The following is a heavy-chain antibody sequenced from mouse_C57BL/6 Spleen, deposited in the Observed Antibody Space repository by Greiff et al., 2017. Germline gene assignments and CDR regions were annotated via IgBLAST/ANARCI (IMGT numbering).Heavy chain of an antibody. V-gene: IGHV1-78*01. CDR3: ARYGVYYARDY. Sequence: VQLQQSDAELVKPGASVKISCKASGYTFTDYTIHWMKQRPEQGLEWIGYIYPRDGSTKYNEKFKGKATLTADKSSSTAYMQLNSLTSEDSAVDFCARYGVYYARDYWGQGTSVTVSS. CDR2: IYPRDGST. J-gene: IGHJ4*01. D-gene: IGHD1-1*01. CDR1: GYTFTDYT.